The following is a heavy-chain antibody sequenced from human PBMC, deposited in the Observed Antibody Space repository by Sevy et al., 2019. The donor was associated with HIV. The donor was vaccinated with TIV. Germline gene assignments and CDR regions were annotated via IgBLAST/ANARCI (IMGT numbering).Heavy chain of an antibody. D-gene: IGHD3-10*01. V-gene: IGHV2-5*01. CDR2: IYWNDDK. CDR1: GFSLSTSGVG. Sequence: SGPTLVIPTQTLTLTCTFSGFSLSTSGVGVGWIRQPPGKALEWLGLIYWNDDKRYSPSLKSRLTITKDTSKNQVVLTMTNMDPVDTATYYCAHGWFGELNFDYWGQGTLVTVSS. CDR3: AHGWFGELNFDY. J-gene: IGHJ4*02.